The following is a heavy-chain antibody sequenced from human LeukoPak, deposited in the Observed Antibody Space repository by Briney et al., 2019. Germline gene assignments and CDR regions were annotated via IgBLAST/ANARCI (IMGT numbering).Heavy chain of an antibody. J-gene: IGHJ4*02. CDR1: GYTFTGYY. CDR2: INPNSGGT. CDR3: ARAARHSVLEADFDY. V-gene: IGHV1-2*02. Sequence: ASVKVSFRSSGYTFTGYYMHWVRQAPGQGLEWMGWINPNSGGTNYAQKFQGRVTMTRDTSISTAYMELSRLRSDATAVYYCARAARHSVLEADFDYWGQGTLVTVSS. D-gene: IGHD2-8*02.